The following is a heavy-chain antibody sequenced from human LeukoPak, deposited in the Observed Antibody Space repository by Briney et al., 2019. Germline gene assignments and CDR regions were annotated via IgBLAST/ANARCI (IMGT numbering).Heavy chain of an antibody. D-gene: IGHD6-6*01. CDR2: ISGGGFNT. J-gene: IGHJ6*02. CDR3: AKGLRSSSGYYYYGMDV. Sequence: WGSLRLSCATSGLTFSAYAMNWVRQAPGKGLEWVSAISGGGFNTYYADSVQGRFTISRDNSKNTLYLQMNSLRAEDTAVYYCAKGLRSSSGYYYYGMDVWGQGTTVTVSS. CDR1: GLTFSAYA. V-gene: IGHV3-23*01.